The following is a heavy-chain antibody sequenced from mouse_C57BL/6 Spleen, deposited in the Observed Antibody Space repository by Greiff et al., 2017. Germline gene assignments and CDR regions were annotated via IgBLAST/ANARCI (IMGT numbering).Heavy chain of an antibody. CDR2: IDPSDSYT. CDR3: ASGDGSSYRRYFDV. Sequence: QVQLQQPGAELVMPGASVKLSCKASGYTFTSYWMHWVKQRPGQGLEWIGEIDPSDSYTNYNQKFKGKSTLTVDKSSSTAYMQLSSLTSEDSAVYYCASGDGSSYRRYFDVWGTGTTVTVSS. J-gene: IGHJ1*03. CDR1: GYTFTSYW. D-gene: IGHD1-1*01. V-gene: IGHV1-69*01.